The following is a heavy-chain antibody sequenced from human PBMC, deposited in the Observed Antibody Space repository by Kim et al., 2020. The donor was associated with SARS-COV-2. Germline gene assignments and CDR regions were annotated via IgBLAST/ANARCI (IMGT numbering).Heavy chain of an antibody. CDR3: ARDVTGEDYFDY. V-gene: IGHV4-59*01. D-gene: IGHD7-27*01. Sequence: NYNPSLKSRVTIAVDTSKNQFSLKLCSVTAADTALYYCARDVTGEDYFDYWGQGTLVTVSS. J-gene: IGHJ4*02.